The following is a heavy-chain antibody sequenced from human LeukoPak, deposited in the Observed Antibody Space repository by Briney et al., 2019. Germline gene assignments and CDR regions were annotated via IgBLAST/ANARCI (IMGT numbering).Heavy chain of an antibody. CDR2: IYYSGST. CDR3: ARRNKLRAVGATSFDY. CDR1: GGSISSSSYY. Sequence: SETLSLTCTVSGGSISSSSYYWGWIRQPPGKGLEWIGSIYYSGSTYYSPSLKSRVTISVDTSKNQFSLKLSSVTAADTAVYYCARRNKLRAVGATSFDYWGQGTLVTVSS. V-gene: IGHV4-39*01. D-gene: IGHD1-26*01. J-gene: IGHJ4*02.